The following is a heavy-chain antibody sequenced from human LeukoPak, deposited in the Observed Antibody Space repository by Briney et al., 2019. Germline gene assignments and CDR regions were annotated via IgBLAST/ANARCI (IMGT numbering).Heavy chain of an antibody. J-gene: IGHJ4*02. CDR2: IYSGGST. V-gene: IGHV3-53*01. CDR3: ARSGSYVDY. Sequence: GGSLRLSCAASGFNVSSNYMSWVRQAPGKGLEWVSVIYSGGSTYYADSVKGRFTISRDNSKNTLYLQMKSLRAEDTAVYCCARSGSYVDYWGQGTLVTVSS. D-gene: IGHD1-26*01. CDR1: GFNVSSNY.